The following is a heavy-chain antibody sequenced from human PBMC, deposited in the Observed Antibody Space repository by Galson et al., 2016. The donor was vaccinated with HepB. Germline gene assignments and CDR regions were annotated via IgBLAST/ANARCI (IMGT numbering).Heavy chain of an antibody. D-gene: IGHD6-19*01. J-gene: IGHJ4*02. Sequence: SLRLSCAASGFPLSSYTMNWVRQAPGTGLEWVSSINYIYYADSVKGRFTISRDNAKNSLYLQMNSLRVEDTAVYYCARSYTSGWDYYFDYWGQGTLVTVSS. CDR2: INYI. CDR1: GFPLSSYT. V-gene: IGHV3-21*04. CDR3: ARSYTSGWDYYFDY.